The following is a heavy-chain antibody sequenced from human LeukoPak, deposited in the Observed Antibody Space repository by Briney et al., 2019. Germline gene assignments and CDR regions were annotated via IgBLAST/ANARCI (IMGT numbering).Heavy chain of an antibody. CDR3: ARNQKGASDAFDI. CDR2: IKQDGSEK. Sequence: ERSLRLSCAASGFTFNYYWLSWVRQPPAEGLEWVANIKQDGSEKRYVDSMKGRFTISRDNANNSLYLHMNSLRVEDTAIYYCARNQKGASDAFDIWGLGTMVTVSS. V-gene: IGHV3-7*01. J-gene: IGHJ3*02. CDR1: GFTFNYYW.